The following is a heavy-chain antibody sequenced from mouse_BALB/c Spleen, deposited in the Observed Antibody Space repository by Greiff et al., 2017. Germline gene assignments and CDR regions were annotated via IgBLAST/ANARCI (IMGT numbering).Heavy chain of an antibody. CDR2: INPSNGRT. Sequence: VKLQQPGAELVKPGASVKLSCKASGYTFTSYWMHWVKQRPGQGLEWIGEINPSNGRTNYNEKFKSKATLTVDKSSSTAYMQLSSLTSEDSAVYYCARAKDYFDYWGQGTTLTVSS. CDR1: GYTFTSYW. J-gene: IGHJ2*01. V-gene: IGHV1S81*02. CDR3: ARAKDYFDY.